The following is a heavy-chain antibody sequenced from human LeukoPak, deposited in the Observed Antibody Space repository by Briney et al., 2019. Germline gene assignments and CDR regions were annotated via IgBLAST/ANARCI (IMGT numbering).Heavy chain of an antibody. D-gene: IGHD3-22*01. V-gene: IGHV4-61*02. Sequence: PSQTLSLTCAVSGGPIRSGCYYWSWIRQPAGKGLEWIGRIYTSGSTNYNPSLKNRVTISVNTSKNQFFLKLSSVTAADTAVYYCARLTEYYYDSSGYYYDYWGQGTLVTVSS. CDR1: GGPIRSGCYY. CDR3: ARLTEYYYDSSGYYYDY. J-gene: IGHJ4*02. CDR2: IYTSGST.